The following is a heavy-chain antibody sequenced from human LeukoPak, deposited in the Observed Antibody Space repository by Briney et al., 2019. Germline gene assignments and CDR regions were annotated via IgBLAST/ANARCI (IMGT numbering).Heavy chain of an antibody. V-gene: IGHV3-23*01. CDR3: ANHAMDGYTLLDY. CDR2: ISGSGGST. D-gene: IGHD3-16*01. Sequence: QPGASLGLSCAASGFTFSSYAMSCVRQAPGKWMEWVSAISGSGGSTYYADSVKGRFTISRDNSKNTLYLQMNSLRAEDAAVYYCANHAMDGYTLLDYWGQGTLVTVSS. J-gene: IGHJ4*02. CDR1: GFTFSSYA.